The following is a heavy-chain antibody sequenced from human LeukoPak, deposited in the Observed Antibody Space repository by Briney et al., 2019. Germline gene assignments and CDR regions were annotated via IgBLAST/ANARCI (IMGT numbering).Heavy chain of an antibody. Sequence: ASVKVSCKASGYTFTGYYMHWVRQAPGQGLEWMGWINPNSGGTNYAQKFQGRVTMTRDTSISTAYMELSSLRSEDTAVYYCARRIAVAGTVWFDPWGQGTLVTVSS. CDR1: GYTFTGYY. CDR2: INPNSGGT. V-gene: IGHV1-2*02. J-gene: IGHJ5*02. D-gene: IGHD6-19*01. CDR3: ARRIAVAGTVWFDP.